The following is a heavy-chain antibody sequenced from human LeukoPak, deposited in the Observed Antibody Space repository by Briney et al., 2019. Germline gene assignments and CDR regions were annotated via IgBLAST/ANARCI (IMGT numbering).Heavy chain of an antibody. CDR1: DGSISSGYYY. D-gene: IGHD3-22*01. Sequence: SETLSLTCSVSDGSISSGYYYWAWIRQPPGKGPEWIGSIYYSGTTYPNSSLKSRVTISVDTSKNQFSLKLSSVTAADTAVYYCARNTRSGYYQLPPDYWGQGTLVTVSS. V-gene: IGHV4-39*07. J-gene: IGHJ4*02. CDR2: IYYSGTT. CDR3: ARNTRSGYYQLPPDY.